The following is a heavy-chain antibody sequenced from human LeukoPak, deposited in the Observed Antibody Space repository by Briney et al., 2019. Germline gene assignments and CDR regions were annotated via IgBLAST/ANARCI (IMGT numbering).Heavy chain of an antibody. J-gene: IGHJ4*02. CDR2: IYSGGST. V-gene: IGHV3-53*01. CDR1: GFTVSSDY. D-gene: IGHD1-26*01. Sequence: GGSLRLSCAASGFTVSSDYMSWVRQAPGKGLEWVSVIYSGGSTYYADSVKGRFTISRGNAKSSLYLQMNSLRDEDTAVYYCAREEYSGSYYFYWGQGTLVTVSS. CDR3: AREEYSGSYYFY.